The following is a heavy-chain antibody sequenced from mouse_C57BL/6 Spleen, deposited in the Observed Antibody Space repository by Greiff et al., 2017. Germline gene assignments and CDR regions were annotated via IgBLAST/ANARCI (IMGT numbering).Heavy chain of an antibody. Sequence: QVQLQQSGPELVKPGASVKISCKASGYAFSSSWMNWVKQRPGKGLEWIGRIYPGDGDTNYNGKFKGKATLTADKSSSTAYMQLSSLTSEDSAVYFCATHYDYDGDAMDYWGQGTSVTVSS. D-gene: IGHD2-4*01. CDR1: GYAFSSSW. V-gene: IGHV1-82*01. CDR2: IYPGDGDT. CDR3: ATHYDYDGDAMDY. J-gene: IGHJ4*01.